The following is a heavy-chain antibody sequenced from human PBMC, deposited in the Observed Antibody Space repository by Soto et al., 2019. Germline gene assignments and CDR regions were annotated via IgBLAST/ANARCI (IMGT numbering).Heavy chain of an antibody. CDR2: ISSSGSTI. J-gene: IGHJ4*02. Sequence: GGSLRLSCAASGFTFSDYYMSWIRQAPGKGLEWVSYISSSGSTIYYADSVKGRFTISRDNAKNSLYLQMNSLRAEDTAVYYCARVLRSGYWPNQHPPLNWGQGTLVTVSS. CDR1: GFTFSDYY. CDR3: ARVLRSGYWPNQHPPLN. D-gene: IGHD3-3*01. V-gene: IGHV3-11*01.